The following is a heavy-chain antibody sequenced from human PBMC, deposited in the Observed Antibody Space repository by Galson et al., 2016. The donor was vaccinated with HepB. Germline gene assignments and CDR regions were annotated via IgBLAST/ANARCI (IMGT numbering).Heavy chain of an antibody. CDR3: ARDGDYSFPFDF. J-gene: IGHJ4*02. V-gene: IGHV3-11*01. CDR1: GLTFNDSS. CDR2: ISATGSAI. Sequence: SLRLSCAVSGLTFNDSSMSWIRQAPGNALEWVSYISATGSAIKSSDSVRGRLTIYRDNAKNSLYLQMHSLGDEDTAIYYCARDGDYSFPFDFWGRGTLVTVSS. D-gene: IGHD4-11*01.